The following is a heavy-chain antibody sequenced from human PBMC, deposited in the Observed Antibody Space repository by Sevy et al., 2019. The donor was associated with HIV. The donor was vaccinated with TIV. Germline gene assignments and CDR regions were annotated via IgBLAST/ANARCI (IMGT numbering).Heavy chain of an antibody. CDR3: AQSPGLSVENAFDI. CDR1: GFTFDDYA. J-gene: IGHJ3*02. V-gene: IGHV3-9*01. CDR2: ISWNSGSI. Sequence: GGSLRLSCAASGFTFDDYAMHWVRQAPGKGLEWVSGISWNSGSIGYADSVKGRFTISRDNAKNSLYLQMNSLRAEDTALYYCAQSPGLSVENAFDIWGQGTMVTVSS.